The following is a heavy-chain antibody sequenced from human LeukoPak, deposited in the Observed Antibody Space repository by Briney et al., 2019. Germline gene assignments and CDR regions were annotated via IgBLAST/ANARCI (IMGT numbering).Heavy chain of an antibody. CDR3: ARIVPTYYYDSSGYKGYFDY. Sequence: SETLSLTCAVYGGSFSGYYWSWIRQPPGKGLEWIGEINHSGSTNYNPSLKSRVTISVDTSKNQFSLKLSSVTAADTAVYYCARIVPTYYYDSSGYKGYFDYWGQGTLVTVSS. D-gene: IGHD3-22*01. J-gene: IGHJ4*02. CDR1: GGSFSGYY. CDR2: INHSGST. V-gene: IGHV4-34*01.